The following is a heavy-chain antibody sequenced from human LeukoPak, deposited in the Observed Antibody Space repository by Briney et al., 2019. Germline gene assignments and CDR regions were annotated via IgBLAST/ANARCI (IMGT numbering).Heavy chain of an antibody. CDR3: ARARDYYDSSGRDAFDI. Sequence: SETLSLTCTVSGGSISSSSYYWGWIRQPPGKGLEWIGSIYYSGSTYYNPSLKSRVTISVDTSKNQFSLKLSSVTAADTAVYYCARARDYYDSSGRDAFDIWGQGTMVTVSS. CDR1: GGSISSSSYY. D-gene: IGHD3-22*01. J-gene: IGHJ3*02. CDR2: IYYSGST. V-gene: IGHV4-39*01.